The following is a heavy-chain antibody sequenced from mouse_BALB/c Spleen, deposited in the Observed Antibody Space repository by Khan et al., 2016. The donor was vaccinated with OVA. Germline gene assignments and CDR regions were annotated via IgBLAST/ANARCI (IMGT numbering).Heavy chain of an antibody. CDR2: INTETGEP. Sequence: QIQLVQSGPELKKPGETVKISCKASGYTFTDYSMHWVKQAPGKGLKWMGWINTETGEPTYADDFKGRFAFSLETSASTAYLQINNLKNEDTATYFCASGLYCDYGMDYWGQGTSVTVSS. CDR3: ASGLYCDYGMDY. CDR1: GYTFTDYS. V-gene: IGHV9-2-1*01. D-gene: IGHD2-4*01. J-gene: IGHJ4*01.